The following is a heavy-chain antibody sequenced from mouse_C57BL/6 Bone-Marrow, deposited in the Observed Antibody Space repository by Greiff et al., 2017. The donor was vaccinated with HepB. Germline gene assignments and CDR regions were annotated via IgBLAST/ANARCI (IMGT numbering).Heavy chain of an antibody. CDR2: IYPGDGDT. CDR3: ARGYYGSSYAWFAY. J-gene: IGHJ3*01. Sequence: VQLQQSGPELVKPGASVKISCKASGYAFSSSWMNWVKQRPGKGLEWIGRIYPGDGDTNYNGKFKGKATLTADKSSSTAYMQLSSLTSEDSAVYFSARGYYGSSYAWFAYWGEGTLVTVSA. CDR1: GYAFSSSW. D-gene: IGHD1-1*01. V-gene: IGHV1-82*01.